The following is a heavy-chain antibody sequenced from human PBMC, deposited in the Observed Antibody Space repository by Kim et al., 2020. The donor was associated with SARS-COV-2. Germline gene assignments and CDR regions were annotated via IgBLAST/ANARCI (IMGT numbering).Heavy chain of an antibody. CDR1: GGSVSSGSYY. J-gene: IGHJ6*02. CDR2: IYYSGSN. D-gene: IGHD6-19*01. CDR3: AWTDSSGWYSPNYYYYGMDV. Sequence: SETLSLTCTVSGGSVSSGSYYWSWIRQPPGKGLEWIGYIYYSGSNNYNPSLKSGATISVDTSKNQFPLKLSSVTAADTAVYYCAWTDSSGWYSPNYYYYGMDVWGQGTTVTVSS. V-gene: IGHV4-61*01.